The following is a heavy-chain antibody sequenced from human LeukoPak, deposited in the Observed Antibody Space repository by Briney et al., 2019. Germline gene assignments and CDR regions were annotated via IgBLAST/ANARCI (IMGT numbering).Heavy chain of an antibody. J-gene: IGHJ4*02. Sequence: GGSLRLSCAASGFTFSSYWMHWVRQAPGKGLVWVSRIISDGSSRSYADSVKGRFTISRDNSKSTLYLQMNSLRAEDTAVYYCAKDRTGYSSSWLDYWGQGTLVTVSS. V-gene: IGHV3-74*01. D-gene: IGHD6-13*01. CDR2: IISDGSSR. CDR1: GFTFSSYW. CDR3: AKDRTGYSSSWLDY.